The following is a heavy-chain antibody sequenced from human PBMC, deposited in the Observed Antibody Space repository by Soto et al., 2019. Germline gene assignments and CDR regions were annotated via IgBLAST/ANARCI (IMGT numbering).Heavy chain of an antibody. CDR1: GFTFSSYG. V-gene: IGHV3-33*01. D-gene: IGHD2-21*01. Sequence: QVQLVESGGGVVQPGRSLRLSCAASGFTFSSYGMHWVRQAPGKGLEWVAVIWYDGSNKYYADSVKGRFTISRDNSKNTLYLQMNSLRVEDTAVYYCARDGSGHKHAFDIWGQGTMVTVSS. J-gene: IGHJ3*02. CDR3: ARDGSGHKHAFDI. CDR2: IWYDGSNK.